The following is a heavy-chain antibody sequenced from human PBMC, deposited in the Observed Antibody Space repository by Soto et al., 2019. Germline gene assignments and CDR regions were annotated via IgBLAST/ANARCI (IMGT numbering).Heavy chain of an antibody. V-gene: IGHV4-59*08. CDR3: ARQGFGPLHGLVDV. D-gene: IGHD3-10*01. CDR1: GGSISSYY. J-gene: IGHJ6*02. CDR2: VHHSWGS. Sequence: QVQLQESGPGLVKPSETLSLSCTVSGGSISSYYWSWFRQSPGKRMEWIGYVHHSWGSSYNPALQSRFAISLNTSKSQSSLKVTSVTATDSAVYYCARQGFGPLHGLVDVWGQGTTVTVSS.